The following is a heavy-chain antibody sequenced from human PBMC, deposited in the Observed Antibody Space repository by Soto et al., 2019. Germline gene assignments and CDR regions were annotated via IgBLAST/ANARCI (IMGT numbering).Heavy chain of an antibody. CDR2: LYDGGST. D-gene: IGHD2-15*01. CDR1: GGSISSGGYY. CDR3: ASRSRLVIVAAEAFDV. V-gene: IGHV4-31*03. J-gene: IGHJ3*01. Sequence: QVQLQESGPGLVKPSQTLSLTCTISGGSISSGGYYWRWIPQHPGKGLGWIGYLYDGGSTYYNPSLRCRVTISGDTCRKQSSLKLGSVTAADTAVYFCASRSRLVIVAAEAFDVWGQGTMVTVSS.